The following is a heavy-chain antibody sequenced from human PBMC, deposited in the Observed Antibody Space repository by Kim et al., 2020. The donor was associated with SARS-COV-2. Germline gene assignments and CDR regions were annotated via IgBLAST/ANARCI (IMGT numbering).Heavy chain of an antibody. D-gene: IGHD2-15*01. Sequence: GGSLRLSCAASGFTFSSYAMHWVCQAPGKGLEWVAVISYDGSNKYYADSVKGLFTISRDNSKNTLYLQMNSLRAEDTAVYYCARAKGGGYYYGMDVWGQGTTVTVSS. CDR2: ISYDGSNK. J-gene: IGHJ6*02. CDR3: ARAKGGGYYYGMDV. V-gene: IGHV3-30-3*01. CDR1: GFTFSSYA.